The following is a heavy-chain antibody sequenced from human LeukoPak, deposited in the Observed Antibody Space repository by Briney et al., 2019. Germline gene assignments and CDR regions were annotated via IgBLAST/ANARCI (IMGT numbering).Heavy chain of an antibody. V-gene: IGHV4-34*01. J-gene: IGHJ5*02. CDR3: ARGGMGSSHNWFDP. CDR2: INHSGST. D-gene: IGHD6-13*01. CDR1: GGSFSGYH. Sequence: PSETLSLTCAVYGGSFSGYHWSWIRQPPGKGLEWIGEINHSGSTNYNPSLKSRVTISVNTSKNQFSLKLSSVTAADTAVYYCARGGMGSSHNWFDPWGQGTLVTVSS.